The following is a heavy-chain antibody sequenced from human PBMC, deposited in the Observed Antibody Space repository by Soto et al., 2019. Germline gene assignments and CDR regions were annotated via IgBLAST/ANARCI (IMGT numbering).Heavy chain of an antibody. Sequence: PSETLSLTCTVSGGSISSGGYYWSWIRQHPGKGLEWIGYIYYSGSTYYNPSLKSRVTISVDTSKNQLSLKLSSVTAADTAVYYCARDRFMDDYYYYGMDVWGQGTTVTVSS. CDR1: GGSISSGGYY. J-gene: IGHJ6*02. CDR2: IYYSGST. D-gene: IGHD3-10*01. CDR3: ARDRFMDDYYYYGMDV. V-gene: IGHV4-31*03.